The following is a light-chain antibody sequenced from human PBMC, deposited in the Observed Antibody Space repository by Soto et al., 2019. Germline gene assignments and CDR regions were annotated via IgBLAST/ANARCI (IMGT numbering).Light chain of an antibody. CDR2: AAS. CDR3: QQSSSTPLT. V-gene: IGKV1-39*01. CDR1: QSISSY. Sequence: DSQMTQSPCSLSASVWDRVTMTLRASQSISSYLNWYQQKPGKDPKLLIYAASSLQSGVPSRFSGSGSGTDFTLTISSLQPEDFATYYCQQSSSTPLTFGGRTKADIK. J-gene: IGKJ4*01.